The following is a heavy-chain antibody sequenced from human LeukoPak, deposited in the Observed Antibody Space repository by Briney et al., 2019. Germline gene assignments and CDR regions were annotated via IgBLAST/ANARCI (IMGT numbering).Heavy chain of an antibody. CDR1: GGTFGSYA. CDR2: IIPILGIA. D-gene: IGHD6-13*01. CDR3: ARGQQLVPYYYYGMDV. J-gene: IGHJ6*02. V-gene: IGHV1-69*04. Sequence: GASVKVSCKASGGTFGSYAISWVRQAPGQGLEWMGRIIPILGIANYAQKFQGRVTITADKSTSTAYMELSSLRSEDTAVYYCARGQQLVPYYYYGMDVWGQGTTVTVSS.